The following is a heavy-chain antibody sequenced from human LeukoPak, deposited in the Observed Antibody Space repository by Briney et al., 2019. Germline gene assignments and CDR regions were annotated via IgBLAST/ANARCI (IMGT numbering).Heavy chain of an antibody. Sequence: GGPLRLSCAASVFTFSGYWMHWVRHAPGEGRVWVLRIDSDGSSTGYADCVKGRFTISRDNAKNTLYLQVNSLTAEDTAVYYCASGKSFNSGWYRVDFWGQGTLVTVSS. CDR3: ASGKSFNSGWYRVDF. CDR2: IDSDGSST. D-gene: IGHD6-19*01. V-gene: IGHV3-74*01. J-gene: IGHJ4*02. CDR1: VFTFSGYW.